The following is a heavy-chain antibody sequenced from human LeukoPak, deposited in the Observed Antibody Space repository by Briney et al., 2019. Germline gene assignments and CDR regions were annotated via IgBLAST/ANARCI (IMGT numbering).Heavy chain of an antibody. CDR2: IYYSGST. D-gene: IGHD2-2*02. CDR1: GGSISSSSYY. V-gene: IGHV4-61*01. Sequence: SETLSLTCTVSGGSISSSSYYWSWIRQPPGKGLEWIGYIYYSGSTNYNPSLKSRVTMSVDTSKNQFSLKLSSVTAADTAVYYCARSSWYTGGYYFDYWGQGTLVTVSS. CDR3: ARSSWYTGGYYFDY. J-gene: IGHJ4*02.